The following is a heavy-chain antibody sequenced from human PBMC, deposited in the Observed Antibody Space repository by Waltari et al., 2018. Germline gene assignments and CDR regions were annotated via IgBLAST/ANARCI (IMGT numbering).Heavy chain of an antibody. D-gene: IGHD2-21*01. CDR2: INAGNGTT. CDR1: GYTFTSYA. Sequence: QVQLVQSGAEVKKPAASVKVSCKASGYTFTSYAMHLVRQAPGQMLEWMGWINAGNGTTKYPQKFQGRVTITRGTAASTAYMELRSLRSEDTAVYDCARVGVMKFIDYWGQGTLVTVSS. CDR3: ARVGVMKFIDY. V-gene: IGHV1-3*01. J-gene: IGHJ4*02.